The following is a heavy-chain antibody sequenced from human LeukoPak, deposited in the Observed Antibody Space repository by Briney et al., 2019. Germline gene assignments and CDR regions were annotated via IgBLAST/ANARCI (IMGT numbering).Heavy chain of an antibody. CDR1: GGTFSSYA. Sequence: SVKVSCKASGGTFSSYAISWVRQAPGQGLEWLGGIIPIFGTANYAQKFQGRVTITTDESTSTAYMELSSLRSEDTAVYYCARGRTYCSSTSCYTGYFDYWGQGTLVTVSS. D-gene: IGHD2-2*02. CDR2: IIPIFGTA. CDR3: ARGRTYCSSTSCYTGYFDY. J-gene: IGHJ4*02. V-gene: IGHV1-69*05.